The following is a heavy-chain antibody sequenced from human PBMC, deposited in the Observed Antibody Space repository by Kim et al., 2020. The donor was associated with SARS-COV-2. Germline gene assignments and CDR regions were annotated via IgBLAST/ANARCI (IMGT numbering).Heavy chain of an antibody. CDR1: GFTFGDYA. V-gene: IGHV3-49*03. D-gene: IGHD6-13*01. CDR2: IRSKAYGGTT. Sequence: GGSLRLSCTASGFTFGDYAMSWFRQAPGKGLEWVGFIRSKAYGGTTEYAASVKGRFTISRDDSKSIAYLQMNSLKTEDTAVYYCTRAGRVLGAAADYWGQGTLVTVSS. CDR3: TRAGRVLGAAADY. J-gene: IGHJ4*02.